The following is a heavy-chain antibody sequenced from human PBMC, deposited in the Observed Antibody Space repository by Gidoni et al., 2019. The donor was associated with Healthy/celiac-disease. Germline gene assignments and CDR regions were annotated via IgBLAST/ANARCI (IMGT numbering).Heavy chain of an antibody. Sequence: APGKGLEWVSGISWNSGSIGYADSVKGRFTISRDNAKNSLYLQMNSLRAEDTALYYCAKDTGERLAENFDYWGQGTLVTVSS. V-gene: IGHV3-9*01. J-gene: IGHJ4*02. CDR3: AKDTGERLAENFDY. CDR2: ISWNSGSI. D-gene: IGHD6-19*01.